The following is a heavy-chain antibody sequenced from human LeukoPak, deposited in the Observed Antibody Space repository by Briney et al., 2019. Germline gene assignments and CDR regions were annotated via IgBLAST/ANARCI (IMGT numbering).Heavy chain of an antibody. D-gene: IGHD6-19*01. J-gene: IGHJ4*02. CDR1: GFTFSSYW. V-gene: IGHV3-23*01. CDR3: AKRAVAGAYFDY. Sequence: PGGSLRLSCAASGFTFSSYWMHWVRQAPGKGLGWVSAISGSGGSTYYADSVKGRFTISRDNSKNALYLQMNSLRAEDTAVYYCAKRAVAGAYFDYWGQGTLVTVSS. CDR2: ISGSGGST.